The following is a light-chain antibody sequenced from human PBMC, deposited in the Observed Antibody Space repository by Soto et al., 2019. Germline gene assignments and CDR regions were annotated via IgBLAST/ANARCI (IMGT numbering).Light chain of an antibody. CDR2: DAS. Sequence: EIVLTQSPVTLSLSPGERATLSCRASQSVSSYLAWYQQKPGQAPRLLIYDASNRATGIPDRFSGSGSGTDFTLTFSSLEPEDFAVYYCQQYSNWPPLTFGGGTKVDIK. V-gene: IGKV3-11*01. CDR3: QQYSNWPPLT. CDR1: QSVSSY. J-gene: IGKJ4*01.